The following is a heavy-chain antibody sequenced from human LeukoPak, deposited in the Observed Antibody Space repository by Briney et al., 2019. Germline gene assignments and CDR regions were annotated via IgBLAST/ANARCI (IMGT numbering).Heavy chain of an antibody. CDR2: MNPNSGNT. CDR3: ARDSHYCGGDCYSDY. V-gene: IGHV1-8*01. Sequence: ASVKVSCKASGYTFTSYDINWVRQATGQGLEWMGWMNPNSGNTGYAQKFQGRVTMTRNTSISTAYMELSSLRSEDTAVYYCARDSHYCGGDCYSDYRGQGTLVTVSS. CDR1: GYTFTSYD. J-gene: IGHJ4*02. D-gene: IGHD2-21*02.